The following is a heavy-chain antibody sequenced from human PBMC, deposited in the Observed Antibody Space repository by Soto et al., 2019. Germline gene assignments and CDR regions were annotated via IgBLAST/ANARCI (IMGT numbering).Heavy chain of an antibody. D-gene: IGHD2-2*01. Sequence: QVQLVQSGAEVKKPGSSVKVSCKASGGTFSSYAISWVRQAPGQGLEWMGGIIPISGTANYAQKFQGRVTITADEYTSTAYMELSSLRYEDTAVYYCARSQGSSTSLEIYYYYYYGMDVWGQGTKVTVSS. CDR2: IIPISGTA. CDR3: ARSQGSSTSLEIYYYYYYGMDV. J-gene: IGHJ6*02. CDR1: GGTFSSYA. V-gene: IGHV1-69*01.